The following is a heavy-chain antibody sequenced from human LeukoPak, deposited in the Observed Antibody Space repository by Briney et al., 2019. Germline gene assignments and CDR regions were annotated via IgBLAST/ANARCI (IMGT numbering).Heavy chain of an antibody. V-gene: IGHV3-23*01. CDR1: GFTFSSYA. D-gene: IGHD1-26*01. CDR3: AKDQRSYYSCFDY. Sequence: GGSLRLSCAASGFTFSSYAMSWVRQAPGKGLEWDSAISGSGGSTYYADSVKGRFTISRDNSKNTLYLQMNSLRAEDTAVYYCAKDQRSYYSCFDYWGQGTLVTVSS. J-gene: IGHJ4*02. CDR2: ISGSGGST.